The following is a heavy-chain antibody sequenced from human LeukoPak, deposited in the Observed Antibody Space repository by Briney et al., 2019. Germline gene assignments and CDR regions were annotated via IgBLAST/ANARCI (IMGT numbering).Heavy chain of an antibody. V-gene: IGHV4-59*01. CDR2: IYYSGST. CDR1: GGSISSYY. J-gene: IGHJ1*01. CDR3: ASLQFTEYFQH. Sequence: SETLSLTCTVSGGSISSYYLRWIRQPPGKGLEWIGYIYYSGSTNYNPSLKSRVTISVDTSKNQFSLKLSSVTAADTAVYYCASLQFTEYFQHWGQGTLVTVSS. D-gene: IGHD5-24*01.